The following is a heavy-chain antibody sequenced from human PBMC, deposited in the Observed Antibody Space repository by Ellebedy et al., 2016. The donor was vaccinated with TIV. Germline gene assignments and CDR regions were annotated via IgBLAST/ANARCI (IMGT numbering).Heavy chain of an antibody. J-gene: IGHJ3*02. CDR3: ERDPYCGGDCSNDAFDI. CDR1: GRSISSYS. D-gene: IGHD2-21*02. V-gene: IGHV4-34*01. CDR2: VNHSGST. Sequence: MPSETLSLTCTVSGRSISSYSWSWIRQPPGKGMEWIGEVNHSGSTNYNPSLKSQVTISVDTSKNQFSLKLSSVTAADTAVYYCERDPYCGGDCSNDAFDIWGQGTMVTVSS.